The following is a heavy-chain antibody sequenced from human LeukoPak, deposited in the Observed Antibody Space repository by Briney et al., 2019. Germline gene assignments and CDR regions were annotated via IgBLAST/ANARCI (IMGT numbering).Heavy chain of an antibody. J-gene: IGHJ4*02. Sequence: ASVKVSCKASVYTXTSYGISWVRQAPGQGLEWMGWIYSYNGNTNYAQKFQGRVTMTTDTSTSIAYMELRSLTSDDTAVYYCARLKNYGDYGYWGQGTLVTVSS. V-gene: IGHV1-18*01. CDR3: ARLKNYGDYGY. CDR1: VYTXTSYG. D-gene: IGHD4-17*01. CDR2: IYSYNGNT.